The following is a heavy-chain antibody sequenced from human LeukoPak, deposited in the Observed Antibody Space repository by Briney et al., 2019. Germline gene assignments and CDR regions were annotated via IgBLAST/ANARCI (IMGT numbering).Heavy chain of an antibody. CDR3: ARELGYCSGASCYFKYYGMDV. D-gene: IGHD2-15*01. CDR1: GFTVSSNY. V-gene: IGHV3-53*01. J-gene: IGHJ6*02. Sequence: PGGSLRLSCAVSGFTVSSNYMSWVRQAPGKGLEWVSVTYSGGSTYYADSVKGRFTISRDNSKNTLYLQMNSLRAEDTAVYYCARELGYCSGASCYFKYYGMDVWGQGTTVTVFS. CDR2: TYSGGST.